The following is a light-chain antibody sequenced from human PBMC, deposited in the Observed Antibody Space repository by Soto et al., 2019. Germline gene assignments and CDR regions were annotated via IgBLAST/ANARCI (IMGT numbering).Light chain of an antibody. V-gene: IGKV2-30*01. J-gene: IGKJ2*01. CDR2: KVS. CDR3: MQGTHWPPYT. Sequence: EVAMTQSPLSLPVTLGQPASISCRSSQSLTYSDGNTYLNWFHLRPGQAPRRLIYKVSNRDSGVPGRFSGSGSGTDLTLKISGVEAEDVGVYYCMQGTHWPPYTFGQGTKLEIK. CDR1: QSLTYSDGNTY.